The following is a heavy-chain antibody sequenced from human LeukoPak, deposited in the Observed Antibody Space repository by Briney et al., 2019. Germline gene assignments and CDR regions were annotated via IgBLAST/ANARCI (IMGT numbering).Heavy chain of an antibody. Sequence: PSETLSLTCTVSGGSINGYFWSWIRQPPGKRLEWIGYVHYSGSTNYNPSLNSRVTISVDTSKNQFSLRLRSVTAEDTAVYYCARYGITIVRGGKYYFDSWGQGTLVTVSS. J-gene: IGHJ4*02. CDR1: GGSINGYF. V-gene: IGHV4-59*08. CDR3: ARYGITIVRGGKYYFDS. D-gene: IGHD3-10*01. CDR2: VHYSGST.